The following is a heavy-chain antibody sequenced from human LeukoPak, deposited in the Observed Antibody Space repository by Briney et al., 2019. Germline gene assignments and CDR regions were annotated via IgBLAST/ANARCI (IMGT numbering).Heavy chain of an antibody. D-gene: IGHD6-13*01. Sequence: SETLSLTCTVSGGSISSYYWSWIRQPPGKGLEWIGYIYYSGSTNYNPSLKSRVTISVDTSKNQFSLKLSSVTAADTAVYYCARGPYSSSWSYYYYGMDVWGQGTTVTVSS. CDR1: GGSISSYY. CDR3: ARGPYSSSWSYYYYGMDV. J-gene: IGHJ6*02. V-gene: IGHV4-59*01. CDR2: IYYSGST.